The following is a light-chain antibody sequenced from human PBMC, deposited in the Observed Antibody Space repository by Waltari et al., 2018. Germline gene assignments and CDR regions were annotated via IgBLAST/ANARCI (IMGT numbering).Light chain of an antibody. CDR3: HVWHPHVDPGV. CDR2: YDR. V-gene: IGLV3-21*04. Sequence: SYVVTQPPSVSVAPGETATITCGGDNIGTYSVHWYQQKAGQAPFLVIFYDRDRPSGIPEAFSGPTHGNTATLTMSRVEAGDEARYYCHVWHPHVDPGVFGTGTEVTVL. J-gene: IGLJ1*01. CDR1: NIGTYS.